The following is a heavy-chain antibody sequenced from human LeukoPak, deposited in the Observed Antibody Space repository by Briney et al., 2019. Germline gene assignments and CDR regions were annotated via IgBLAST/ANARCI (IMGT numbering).Heavy chain of an antibody. J-gene: IGHJ4*02. CDR1: GFTFSSYW. CDR3: ARTPKDYGGNRSPYFDY. D-gene: IGHD4-23*01. V-gene: IGHV3-7*01. CDR2: IKQDGSEK. Sequence: GGSLRLSCAASGFTFSSYWMSWVRQAPGKGLEWVANIKQDGSEKYYVDSVKGRFTISRDNAKNSLYLQMNSLRAEDTAVYYCARTPKDYGGNRSPYFDYWGQGTLVTVSS.